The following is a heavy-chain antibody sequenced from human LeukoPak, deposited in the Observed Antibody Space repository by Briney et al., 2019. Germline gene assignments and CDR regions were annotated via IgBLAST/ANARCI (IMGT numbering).Heavy chain of an antibody. D-gene: IGHD3-10*01. J-gene: IGHJ4*02. CDR1: GFTFSSYW. CDR3: ARELLWFGELEE. CDR2: INSDGSST. V-gene: IGHV3-74*01. Sequence: QPGGSLRLSCAASGFTFSSYWMHWVRQAPGKGLVWVSRINSDGSSTSYADSVKGRFTISRDNAKNTLYLQMSSLRAEDTAVYYCARELLWFGELEEWGQGTLVTVSS.